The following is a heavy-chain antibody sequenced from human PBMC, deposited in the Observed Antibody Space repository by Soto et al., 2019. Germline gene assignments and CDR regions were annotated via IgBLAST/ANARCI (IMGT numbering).Heavy chain of an antibody. CDR3: AHRQVSPPLCFGESYCGY. Sequence: QITLKESGPTLVKPTQTLTLTCTFSGFSLSTSGVGVGWIRQPPGKALEWLALIYGDDDKRYSPSLKSRLTIPQDTPKNRVLLTMTNMYPVDTATYYCAHRQVSPPLCFGESYCGYWGQGTLVTVSS. D-gene: IGHD3-10*01. J-gene: IGHJ4*02. CDR1: GFSLSTSGVG. CDR2: IYGDDDK. V-gene: IGHV2-5*02.